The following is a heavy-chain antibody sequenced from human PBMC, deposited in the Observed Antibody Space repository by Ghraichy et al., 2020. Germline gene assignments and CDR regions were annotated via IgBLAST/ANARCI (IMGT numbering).Heavy chain of an antibody. V-gene: IGHV6-1*01. CDR1: GDSVSSNSAA. J-gene: IGHJ3*02. D-gene: IGHD3-10*01. CDR2: TYYRSKWYN. CDR3: ARDRAYGSGSYYIEKDAFDI. Sequence: SQTLTLTCAISGDSVSSNSAAWNWIRQSPSRGLEWLGRTYYRSKWYNDYAVSVKSRITINPDTSKNQFSLQLNSVTPEDTAVYYCARDRAYGSGSYYIEKDAFDIWGQGTMVTVSS.